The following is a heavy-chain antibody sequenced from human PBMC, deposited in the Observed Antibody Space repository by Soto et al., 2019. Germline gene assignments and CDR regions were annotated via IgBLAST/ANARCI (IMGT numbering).Heavy chain of an antibody. Sequence: QVQLVESGGGVVQPGRSLRLSCAASGFTFSSYGMHWVRQAPGKGLEWVAVIWYGGSNKYYADSVKGRFTISRDNSKNTLYLQMNSLRAEDTAVYYCASDYGGNAYFDYWGQGTLVTVSS. CDR3: ASDYGGNAYFDY. D-gene: IGHD4-17*01. CDR1: GFTFSSYG. V-gene: IGHV3-33*01. CDR2: IWYGGSNK. J-gene: IGHJ4*02.